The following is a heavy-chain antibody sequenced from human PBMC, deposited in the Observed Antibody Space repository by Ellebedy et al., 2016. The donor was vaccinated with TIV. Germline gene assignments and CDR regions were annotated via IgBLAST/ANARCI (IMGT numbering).Heavy chain of an antibody. J-gene: IGHJ4*02. CDR1: GGNFDNFA. Sequence: AASVKVSCKASGGNFDNFAIGWVRQAPGQGLQWMGGIIPFLGATNYGQNFQGRLTITADRSTTTAYMELTSLRSNDTAVYYCARARVGVTTYAFDYWGQGTLVTVSS. CDR2: IIPFLGAT. CDR3: ARARVGVTTYAFDY. V-gene: IGHV1-69*10. D-gene: IGHD2-21*02.